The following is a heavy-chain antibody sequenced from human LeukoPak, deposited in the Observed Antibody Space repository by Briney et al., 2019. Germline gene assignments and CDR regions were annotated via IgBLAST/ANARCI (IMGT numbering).Heavy chain of an antibody. D-gene: IGHD4-11*01. CDR2: ISSSSSYI. J-gene: IGHJ5*02. CDR3: ARERDYSNLIRFDA. V-gene: IGHV3-21*01. Sequence: GGSLRLSCAASGFTFSSYSMNWVRQAPGKGLEWVSSISSSSSYIYYADSVKGRFTISRDNAKNSLYLQMNSLRAEDTAVYYCARERDYSNLIRFDAWRQGNLVTVSS. CDR1: GFTFSSYS.